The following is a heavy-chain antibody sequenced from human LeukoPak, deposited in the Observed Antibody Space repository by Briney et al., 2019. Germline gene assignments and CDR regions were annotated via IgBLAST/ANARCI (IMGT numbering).Heavy chain of an antibody. V-gene: IGHV1-69*06. CDR1: GYTFTSYD. J-gene: IGHJ4*02. CDR3: ARDWLGATED. D-gene: IGHD1-26*01. CDR2: IIPIFGTA. Sequence: SVKVSCKASGYTFTSYDINWVRQATGQGLEWMGGIIPIFGTANYAQKFQGRVTITADKSTSTAYMELSSLRSEDTAVYYCARDWLGATEDWGQGTLVTVSS.